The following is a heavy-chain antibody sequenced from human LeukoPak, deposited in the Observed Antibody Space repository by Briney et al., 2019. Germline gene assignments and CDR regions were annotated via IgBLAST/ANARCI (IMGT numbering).Heavy chain of an antibody. J-gene: IGHJ4*02. D-gene: IGHD6-19*01. Sequence: SETLSLTCTVSGVSISSYYWSWIRQPPGKGLEWIGYIFYSGNTIYNPSLKSRVTISVDTSKNQFSLKLSSVTAADTAVYYCARAMVEQWLIYDYWGQGTLVTVSS. CDR2: IFYSGNT. CDR3: ARAMVEQWLIYDY. CDR1: GVSISSYY. V-gene: IGHV4-59*08.